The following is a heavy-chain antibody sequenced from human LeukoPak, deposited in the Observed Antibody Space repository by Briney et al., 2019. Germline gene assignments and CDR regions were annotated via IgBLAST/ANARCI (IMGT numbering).Heavy chain of an antibody. J-gene: IGHJ4*02. D-gene: IGHD1-1*01. CDR1: GYTFTSYY. Sequence: ASVKVSCKASGYTFTSYYMHWVRQAPGQGLEWMGIINPSGGSTSYAQKFQGRVTMTTDTSTSTAYMELRSLRSDDTAVYYCAASIGTRGYWGQGTLVTVSS. V-gene: IGHV1-46*01. CDR3: AASIGTRGY. CDR2: INPSGGST.